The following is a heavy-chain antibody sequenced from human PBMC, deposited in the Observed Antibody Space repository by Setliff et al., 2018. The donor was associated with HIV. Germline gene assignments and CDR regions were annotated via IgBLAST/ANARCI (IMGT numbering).Heavy chain of an antibody. CDR1: GFTFSSYA. Sequence: PGGSLRLSCAASGFTFSSYAMTWVRQAPGKGLEWVSTLSGSGGTTYYADSVKGRFTISRDNSKNTLHLQMNSLRAEDTAVYYCAKDYDYMDLWGKGTTVTVS. V-gene: IGHV3-23*01. D-gene: IGHD3-3*01. J-gene: IGHJ6*03. CDR3: AKDYDYMDL. CDR2: LSGSGGTT.